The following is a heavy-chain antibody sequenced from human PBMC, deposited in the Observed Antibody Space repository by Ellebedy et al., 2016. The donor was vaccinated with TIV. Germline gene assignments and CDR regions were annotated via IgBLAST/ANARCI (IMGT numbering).Heavy chain of an antibody. J-gene: IGHJ4*02. CDR3: ARSYCSGGSCYTDY. Sequence: ESLKISCAASGFTFSTYAMSWIRQPPGKGLEWIGEINHSGSTNYNPSLKSRVTISVDTSRNQFSLKLSSVTAADTAVYYCARSYCSGGSCYTDYWGQGTLVTVSS. D-gene: IGHD2-15*01. CDR2: INHSGST. CDR1: GFTFSTYA. V-gene: IGHV4-34*01.